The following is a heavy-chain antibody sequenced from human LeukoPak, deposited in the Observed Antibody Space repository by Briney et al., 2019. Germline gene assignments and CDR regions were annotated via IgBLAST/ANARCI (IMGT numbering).Heavy chain of an antibody. CDR1: GGSISSGDYY. D-gene: IGHD4-17*01. CDR2: IYYSGST. CDR3: ARDLASPHYGDYPRTWYDYGMDV. Sequence: SETPCLTCTVSGGSISSGDYYWSWIRQPPGKGLEWIGYIYYSGSTYYNPSLKRLVTISVYTSKNQFSLKLSSVTTADTAVYYCARDLASPHYGDYPRTWYDYGMDVWGQGTPVSVSS. J-gene: IGHJ6*02. V-gene: IGHV4-30-4*01.